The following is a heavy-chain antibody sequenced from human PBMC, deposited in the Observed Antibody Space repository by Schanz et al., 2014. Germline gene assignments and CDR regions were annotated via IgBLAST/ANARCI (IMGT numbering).Heavy chain of an antibody. J-gene: IGHJ6*02. V-gene: IGHV1-69*04. CDR3: ARGPSQGYSYGHNIGAYYYGMDV. Sequence: QVQLVQSGAEVKKPGSPVKVSCKSSGGTFSSYAISWVRQAPGQGLEWMGRIIPVLAIADYAQKFQGRVTITADKSTSTASMELSSLRSEDTAVYYCARGPSQGYSYGHNIGAYYYGMDVWGQGTVVTVSS. CDR1: GGTFSSYA. CDR2: IIPVLAIA. D-gene: IGHD5-18*01.